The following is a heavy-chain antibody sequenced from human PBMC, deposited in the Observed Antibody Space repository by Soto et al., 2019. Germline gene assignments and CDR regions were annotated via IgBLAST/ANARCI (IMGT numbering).Heavy chain of an antibody. Sequence: GASVKVSCKASGYTFTNYIITWVRQAPGQGLEWMGWISPYNDNTNYAQKFQGRVTMTTDTSTSTAYMEVRSLRSDDLAVYYCARGGVLTPRAFDIWGQGTMVTVSS. V-gene: IGHV1-18*03. CDR2: ISPYNDNT. CDR3: ARGGVLTPRAFDI. D-gene: IGHD2-8*02. CDR1: GYTFTNYI. J-gene: IGHJ3*02.